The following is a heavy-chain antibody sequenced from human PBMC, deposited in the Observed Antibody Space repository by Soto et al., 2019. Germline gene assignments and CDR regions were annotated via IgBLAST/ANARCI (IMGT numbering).Heavy chain of an antibody. V-gene: IGHV4-34*01. CDR1: GGSFRGYY. CDR2: INHSGST. J-gene: IGHJ5*02. Sequence: SETLSLTCAAYGGSFRGYYWSWIRQPPGKGLEWIGEINHSGSTNYNPSLKSRVTISVDTSKNQFSLKLSSVTAADTAVYYCAKKDVVVPAAQNNWFDPWGEGTLVTVSS. D-gene: IGHD2-2*01. CDR3: AKKDVVVPAAQNNWFDP.